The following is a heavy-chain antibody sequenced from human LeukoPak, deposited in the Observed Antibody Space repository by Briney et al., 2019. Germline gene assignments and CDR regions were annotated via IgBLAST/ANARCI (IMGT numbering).Heavy chain of an antibody. CDR1: GYTFTDYY. CDR2: VDPEDGET. Sequence: ATVKISCKASGYTFTDYYMHWVQQAPGKGLEWMGRVDPEDGETIYAEKFQGRVTITADTSTDTAYMELSSLGSEDTAVYYCATVKGAEAPLDYWGQGTLVTVSS. CDR3: ATVKGAEAPLDY. D-gene: IGHD1-26*01. J-gene: IGHJ4*02. V-gene: IGHV1-69-2*01.